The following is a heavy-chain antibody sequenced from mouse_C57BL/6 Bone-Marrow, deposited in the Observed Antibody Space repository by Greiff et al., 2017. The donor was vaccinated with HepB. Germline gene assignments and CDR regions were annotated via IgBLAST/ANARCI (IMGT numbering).Heavy chain of an antibody. CDR1: GYTFTDYW. V-gene: IGHV1-9*01. J-gene: IGHJ3*01. CDR3: ARLTGYYGSSSWFAY. CDR2: ILPGSGST. Sequence: QVHVKQSGAELVRPGASVKLSCKASGYTFTDYWIEWVKQRPGHGLEWIGEILPGSGSTNYNEKFKGKATFTADTSSNTAYMQLSSLTTEDSAIYYCARLTGYYGSSSWFAYWGQGTLVTVSA. D-gene: IGHD1-1*01.